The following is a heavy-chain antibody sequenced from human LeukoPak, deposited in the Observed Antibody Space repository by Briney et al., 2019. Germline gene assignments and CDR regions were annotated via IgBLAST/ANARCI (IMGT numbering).Heavy chain of an antibody. CDR2: IYHSGSS. V-gene: IGHV4-30-2*02. Sequence: SQTLSLTCTVSGASISSGGYYWSWIRQPPGKGLEWIGYIYHSGSSYYSPSLESRVTISVDTSKNQFSLKLSSVTAADTAVYYCARYLRPYCSSTSCYSNAFDIWGQGTMVTVSS. J-gene: IGHJ3*02. D-gene: IGHD2-2*01. CDR3: ARYLRPYCSSTSCYSNAFDI. CDR1: GASISSGGYY.